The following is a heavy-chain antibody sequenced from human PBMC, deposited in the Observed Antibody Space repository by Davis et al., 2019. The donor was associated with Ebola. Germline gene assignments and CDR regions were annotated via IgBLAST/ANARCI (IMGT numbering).Heavy chain of an antibody. Sequence: PGGSLRLSCAASGFTFSSYSMNWVRQAPGKGLEWVSSISSSSSYIYYADSVKGRSTISRDNSKNTLYLQMNSLRAEDTAVYYCAKLSYSGYPIQAGMDVWGQGTTVTVSS. CDR1: GFTFSSYS. CDR3: AKLSYSGYPIQAGMDV. D-gene: IGHD5-12*01. J-gene: IGHJ6*02. V-gene: IGHV3-21*04. CDR2: ISSSSSYI.